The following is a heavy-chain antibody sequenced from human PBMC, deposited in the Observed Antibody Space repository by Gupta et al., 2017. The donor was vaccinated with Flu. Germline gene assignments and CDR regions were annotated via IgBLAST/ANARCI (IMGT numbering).Heavy chain of an antibody. D-gene: IGHD2-8*02. CDR1: GVSIDPGGSY. J-gene: IGHJ1*01. CDR2: IHHRGNA. V-gene: IGHV4-31*03. Sequence: QFRSSGPALFKPSHTLSRTCTRSGVSIDPGGSYWGWVRQVPGKGLEWMGYIHHRGNAFYNPSLQSRLSMSIDISKNQFFMKLTSMTVADTAIYYCAREAYCTGGTCTGMLGYWGRGALVTVSS. CDR3: AREAYCTGGTCTGMLGY.